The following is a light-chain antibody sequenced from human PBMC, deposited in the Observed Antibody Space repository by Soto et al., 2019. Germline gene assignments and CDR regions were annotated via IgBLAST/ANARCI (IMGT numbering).Light chain of an antibody. CDR1: SSDVGGYNY. CDR3: CSYEGTYILL. J-gene: IGLJ2*01. Sequence: QSALTQPRSVSGSPGQSVTISCTGTSSDVGGYNYVSWYQQHSGKAPKLMIYHVSKRPSGVPDRFSGSKSDNTASLTISGLQAEDEAGYYCCSYEGTYILLFGGGTKLTVL. V-gene: IGLV2-11*01. CDR2: HVS.